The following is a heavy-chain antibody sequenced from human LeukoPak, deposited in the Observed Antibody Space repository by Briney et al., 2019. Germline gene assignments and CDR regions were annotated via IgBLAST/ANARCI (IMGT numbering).Heavy chain of an antibody. CDR3: AKGGYCSSTSCPIDY. V-gene: IGHV3-30*18. CDR1: GFTFSSYG. Sequence: GRSLRLSCAASGFTFSSYGMHWVRQAPGKGLEWVAVISYDGSNKYYADSVKGRFTISRDNSKNTLYLQMNSLRAEDTAVYYCAKGGYCSSTSCPIDYWGQGTLVTVSS. J-gene: IGHJ4*02. CDR2: ISYDGSNK. D-gene: IGHD2-2*01.